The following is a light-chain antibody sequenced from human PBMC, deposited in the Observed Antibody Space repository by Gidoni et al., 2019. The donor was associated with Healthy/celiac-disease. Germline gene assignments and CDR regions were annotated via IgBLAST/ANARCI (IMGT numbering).Light chain of an antibody. CDR2: AAS. V-gene: IGKV1-39*01. CDR3: QQSYSTLT. J-gene: IGKJ4*01. Sequence: DIQMTQSPSSLSASVGDRVTITCRASQSLSSYLNWYQQKPGKAPKLLIYAASSLQSGVPSRFSGGGSGTDFTLTISSLQPEDFATYYCQQSYSTLTFGGGTKVEIK. CDR1: QSLSSY.